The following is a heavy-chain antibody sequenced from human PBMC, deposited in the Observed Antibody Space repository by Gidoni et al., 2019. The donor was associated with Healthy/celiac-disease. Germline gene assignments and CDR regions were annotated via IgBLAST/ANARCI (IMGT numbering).Heavy chain of an antibody. V-gene: IGHV3-33*01. D-gene: IGHD6-19*01. Sequence: QVQLVESGGGVVQPGRSLRLSCAASGFTFSSYGMHWVRQAPGKGLEWVAVIWYDGSNKYYADSVKGRFTISRDNSKNTLYLQMNSLRAEDTAVYYCARDGYSSGWEGDYWGQGTLVTVSS. J-gene: IGHJ4*02. CDR3: ARDGYSSGWEGDY. CDR1: GFTFSSYG. CDR2: IWYDGSNK.